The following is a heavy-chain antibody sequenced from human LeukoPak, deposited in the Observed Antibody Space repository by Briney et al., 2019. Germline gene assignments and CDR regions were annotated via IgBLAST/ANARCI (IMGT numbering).Heavy chain of an antibody. CDR3: VRAGWELDY. CDR1: GFTFSSYW. Sequence: TGGSLRLSCVASGFTFSSYWMTWFRQAPGKGLEWVANIKEDGTAKFYMDAVKGRFTISRDDAKNSVYLQMNTLRAEDTAVYYCVRAGWELDYWGQGTLVTVSS. CDR2: IKEDGTAK. D-gene: IGHD1-26*01. V-gene: IGHV3-7*01. J-gene: IGHJ4*02.